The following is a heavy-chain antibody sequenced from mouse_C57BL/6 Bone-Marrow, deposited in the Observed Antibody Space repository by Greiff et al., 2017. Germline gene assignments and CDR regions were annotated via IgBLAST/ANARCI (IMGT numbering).Heavy chain of an antibody. CDR3: AEPIYYYGSSYTWFAY. V-gene: IGHV14-3*01. J-gene: IGHJ3*01. CDR2: IDPANGNT. CDR1: GFNIKNTY. D-gene: IGHD1-1*01. Sequence: VQLQQSVAELVRPGASVKLSCTASGFNIKNTYMHWVKQRPEQGLAWIGRIDPANGNTKYAPKFQGKATITADTSSNTAYLQLSSLTSEDTAIYYCAEPIYYYGSSYTWFAYWGQGTLVTVSA.